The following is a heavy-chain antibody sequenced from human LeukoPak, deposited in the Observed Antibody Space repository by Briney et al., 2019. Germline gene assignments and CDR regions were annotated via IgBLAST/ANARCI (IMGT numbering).Heavy chain of an antibody. V-gene: IGHV4-61*02. D-gene: IGHD2-21*01. CDR1: GGSISSGSYY. CDR2: IYTSGST. J-gene: IGHJ6*03. Sequence: SQTLSLTCTVSGGSISSGSYYWSWIRQAAGKGLEWIGRIYTSGSTNYNPSLKSRVTISVDTSKNQFSLKLSSVTAADTAVYYCAREGGAYCGGDCYSEGYYSYYYMDVWGKGTTVTVSS. CDR3: AREGGAYCGGDCYSEGYYSYYYMDV.